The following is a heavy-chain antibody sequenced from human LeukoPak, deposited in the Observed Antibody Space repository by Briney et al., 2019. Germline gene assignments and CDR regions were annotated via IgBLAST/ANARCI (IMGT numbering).Heavy chain of an antibody. Sequence: GASVKVSCKASGYTFTGYYMHWVRQAPGQGLEWMGWINPNSGGTNYAQKFQGRVTMTRDTSISTAYMELSRLRSDDTAVYYCVRAYNWNFNFDYWGQGTLVTVSS. V-gene: IGHV1-2*02. CDR2: INPNSGGT. D-gene: IGHD1-7*01. J-gene: IGHJ4*02. CDR3: VRAYNWNFNFDY. CDR1: GYTFTGYY.